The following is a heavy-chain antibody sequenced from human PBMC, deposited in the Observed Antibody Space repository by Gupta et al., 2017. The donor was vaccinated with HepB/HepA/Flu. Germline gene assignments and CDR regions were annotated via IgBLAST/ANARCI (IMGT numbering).Heavy chain of an antibody. D-gene: IGHD1-1*01. CDR2: IRSKTTGGTT. J-gene: IGHJ4*02. Sequence: EVQLVESGGGLVKPGGSLRLSCAASGFTSINAWMCWVRQAPGKGLEWVGRIRSKTTGGTTDYAAPVKGRFTISRDDSRDTLYLQMDSLKIEDTAVYYCGTDIYKWGQGTLVTVSS. CDR1: GFTSINAW. V-gene: IGHV3-15*01. CDR3: GTDIYK.